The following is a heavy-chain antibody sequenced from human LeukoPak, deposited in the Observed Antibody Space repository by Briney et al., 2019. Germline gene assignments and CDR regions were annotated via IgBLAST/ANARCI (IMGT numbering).Heavy chain of an antibody. V-gene: IGHV3-66*01. CDR1: GFTVSSNY. D-gene: IGHD1-7*01. CDR2: IYSGGST. Sequence: PGGSLRLSCAASGFTVSSNYMSWVRQAPGKGLEWVSVIYSGGSTYYADSVKGRFTISRDNYKNTVYLQMNSLRAEDTAVYYCARERVFNWNYWFDYWGQGTLVTVSS. J-gene: IGHJ4*02. CDR3: ARERVFNWNYWFDY.